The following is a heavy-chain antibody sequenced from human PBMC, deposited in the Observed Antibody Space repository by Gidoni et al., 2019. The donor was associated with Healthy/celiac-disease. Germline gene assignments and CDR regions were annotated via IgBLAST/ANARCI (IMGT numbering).Heavy chain of an antibody. J-gene: IGHJ3*02. D-gene: IGHD5-18*01. CDR2: ISYDGSNK. V-gene: IGHV3-30*04. CDR1: GFTFSSYA. Sequence: QVQLVESGGGLVQPGMSLRLSCAASGFTFSSYAMHWVRQAPGKGLVWVAVISYDGSNKYYADSVKGRFTISRDNSKNTLYLQMNSLRAEDTAVYYCAREGEQYIQLWLRGAFDIWGQGTMVTVSS. CDR3: AREGEQYIQLWLRGAFDI.